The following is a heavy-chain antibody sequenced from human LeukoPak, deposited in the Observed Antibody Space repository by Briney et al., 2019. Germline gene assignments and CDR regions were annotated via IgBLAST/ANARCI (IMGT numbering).Heavy chain of an antibody. D-gene: IGHD1-26*01. V-gene: IGHV4-59*01. J-gene: IGHJ4*02. CDR2: IYYSGST. CDR3: ARSYSGSYSLDW. Sequence: SETLCLTCTVSGGSMSSYYWSWIRQPPGKGLEWIGYIYYSGSTNYNPSLKSRVTISVDTSRNQFSLKLSSVTAADTAVYYCARSYSGSYSLDWWGQGTLVTVSS. CDR1: GGSMSSYY.